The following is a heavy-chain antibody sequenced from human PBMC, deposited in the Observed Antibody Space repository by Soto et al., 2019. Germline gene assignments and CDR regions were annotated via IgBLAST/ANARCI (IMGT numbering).Heavy chain of an antibody. CDR2: IYYSGST. D-gene: IGHD3-3*01. J-gene: IGHJ4*02. CDR1: GGSISSSSYY. CDR3: ARQGGVLRFLEWSSWYY. V-gene: IGHV4-39*01. Sequence: QLQLQESGPGLVKPSETLSLTCTVSGGSISSSSYYWGWIRQPPGKGLAWIGSIYYSGSTYYNPSLKSRVTISVDTSKNQFALKLSSLTAADTAVYYCARQGGVLRFLEWSSWYYWGQRTLVTVSS.